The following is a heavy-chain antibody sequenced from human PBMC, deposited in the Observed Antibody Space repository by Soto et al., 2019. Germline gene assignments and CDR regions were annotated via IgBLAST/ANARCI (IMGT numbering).Heavy chain of an antibody. J-gene: IGHJ4*02. CDR3: ARDRSYCISSSCYAPPYFDY. CDR1: GFTFSNYW. Sequence: GGSLRLSCVASGFTFSNYWMSWVRQAPGQGLEWVANIKQDGSDKYYVDSVKGRFTISRDNAKNSLYLQMNSLRAEDTAVYYCARDRSYCISSSCYAPPYFDYWGQGTLVTVSS. V-gene: IGHV3-7*01. CDR2: IKQDGSDK. D-gene: IGHD2-2*01.